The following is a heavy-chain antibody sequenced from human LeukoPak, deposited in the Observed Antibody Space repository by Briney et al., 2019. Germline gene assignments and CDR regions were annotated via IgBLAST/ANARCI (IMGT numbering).Heavy chain of an antibody. D-gene: IGHD3-10*01. CDR1: GYTFTSYG. CDR2: MNPNSGNT. V-gene: IGHV1-18*01. Sequence: ASVKVSCKASGYTFTSYGVSWVRQAPGQGLEWMGWMNPNSGNTGYAQKFQGRVTMSTDTSTSTAYMELRSLRSDDTAVYYCARTESRLWFGESNWFDPWGQGTLVTVSS. CDR3: ARTESRLWFGESNWFDP. J-gene: IGHJ5*02.